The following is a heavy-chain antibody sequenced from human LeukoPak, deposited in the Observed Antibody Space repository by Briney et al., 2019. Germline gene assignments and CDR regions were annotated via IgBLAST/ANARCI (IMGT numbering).Heavy chain of an antibody. CDR3: ARGHGSPDY. D-gene: IGHD2-15*01. Sequence: PSETLSLTCTVSGGSISTYYWSWIRQPPGKGLDYMGYITNSGSTEYNPSLKSRATISVDTSKNHVSLELRSVTAADTAVYYCARGHGSPDYWGQGTLVTVSS. V-gene: IGHV4-59*01. CDR2: ITNSGST. CDR1: GGSISTYY. J-gene: IGHJ4*02.